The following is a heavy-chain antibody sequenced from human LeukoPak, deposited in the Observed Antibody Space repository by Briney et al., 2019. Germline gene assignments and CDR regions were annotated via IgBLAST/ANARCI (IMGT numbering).Heavy chain of an antibody. Sequence: ASVKVSCKASGYTFTSYYMHCVRQAPGQGLEWMGIINPSGGSTSYAQKFQGRVTMTRDTSTSTVYMELSSLRSEDTAVYYCARAGMVDSSGYYLDYWGQGTLVTVSS. CDR2: INPSGGST. V-gene: IGHV1-46*01. CDR1: GYTFTSYY. D-gene: IGHD3-22*01. CDR3: ARAGMVDSSGYYLDY. J-gene: IGHJ4*02.